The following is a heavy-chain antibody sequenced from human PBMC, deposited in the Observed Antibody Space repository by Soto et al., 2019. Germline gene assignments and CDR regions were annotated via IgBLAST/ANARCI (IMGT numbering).Heavy chain of an antibody. CDR1: GYTFTGYY. CDR2: INPNSGGT. Sequence: QVQLVQSGAEVKKPGASVKVSCKASGYTFTGYYMHWVRQAPGQGLEWMGWINPNSGGTNYAQKFQGRVTMTRDTSISTAYMELSRLRSDDTAVYYCARAGAFGGGYSGNWFDPWGQGTLVTVSS. J-gene: IGHJ5*02. CDR3: ARAGAFGGGYSGNWFDP. V-gene: IGHV1-2*02. D-gene: IGHD5-12*01.